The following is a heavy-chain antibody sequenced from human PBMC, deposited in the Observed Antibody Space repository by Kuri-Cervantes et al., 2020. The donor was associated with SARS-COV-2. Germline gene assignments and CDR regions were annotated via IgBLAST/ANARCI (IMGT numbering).Heavy chain of an antibody. CDR2: ISAGGDTV. CDR1: GFSFSGYA. CDR3: ARGAANYYYIDV. Sequence: GESLKISCAASGFSFSGYAMSWVRQAPGKGLERVSAISAGGDTVLYADSVRGRFTISRDNSKNTLYLQTNSLRAEDTAIYYCARGAANYYYIDVWGKGTTVTVSS. D-gene: IGHD3-16*01. J-gene: IGHJ6*03. V-gene: IGHV3-23*01.